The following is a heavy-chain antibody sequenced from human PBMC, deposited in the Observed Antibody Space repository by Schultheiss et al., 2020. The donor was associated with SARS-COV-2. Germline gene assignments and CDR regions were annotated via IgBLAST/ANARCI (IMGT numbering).Heavy chain of an antibody. Sequence: SETLSLTCTVSGASISSYYWSWIRQPAGKGLEWIGRIYTSGSTNYNPSLKSRVTMSVDTSKNQFSLKLSSVTAADTAVYYCARHNLQFINYYYYYGMDVWGQGTTVTVSS. CDR1: GASISSYY. D-gene: IGHD1-20*01. CDR3: ARHNLQFINYYYYYGMDV. V-gene: IGHV4-4*07. J-gene: IGHJ6*02. CDR2: IYTSGST.